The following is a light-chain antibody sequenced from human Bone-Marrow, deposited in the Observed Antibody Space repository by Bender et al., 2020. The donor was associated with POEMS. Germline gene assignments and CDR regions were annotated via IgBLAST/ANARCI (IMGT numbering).Light chain of an antibody. J-gene: IGLJ3*02. CDR3: LSVDSSGTSVL. CDR2: KDS. Sequence: SHDLTQPPSVSVSPGQTARITCFGDALAKQYGHWYQQKAGQAPVLVIYKDSERPSGIPERISASNSGTSATLTISGVQAEDEADYYCLSVDSSGTSVLFGGGTKLTVL. V-gene: IGLV3-25*03. CDR1: ALAKQY.